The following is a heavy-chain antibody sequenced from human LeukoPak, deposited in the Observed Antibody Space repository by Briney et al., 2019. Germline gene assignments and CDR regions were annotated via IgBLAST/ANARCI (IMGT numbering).Heavy chain of an antibody. CDR2: SYYGGST. Sequence: SETLSLTCTVSGGSISSYYWGWIRQPPGKGLEWIGSSYYGGSTYSNPPLKSRVIISVDTSKNQFSLKLNSVTAADTAVYYCGGSHSSSWYDWWGQGTLVTVAS. D-gene: IGHD6-13*01. V-gene: IGHV4-39*07. J-gene: IGHJ4*01. CDR1: GGSISSYY. CDR3: GGSHSSSWYDW.